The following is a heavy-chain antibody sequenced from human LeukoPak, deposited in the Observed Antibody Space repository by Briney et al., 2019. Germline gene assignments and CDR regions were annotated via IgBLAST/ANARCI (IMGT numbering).Heavy chain of an antibody. D-gene: IGHD3-9*01. J-gene: IGHJ4*02. CDR2: TSYDGSNK. Sequence: HPGGSLRLSCAASGFTFSSYAMHWVRQAPGKGLEWVAVTSYDGSNKYYADSVKGRFTISRDNSKNTLYLQMNSLRAEDTAVYYCARDFSVDDILTGYYDYWGQGTLVTVSS. V-gene: IGHV3-30*04. CDR1: GFTFSSYA. CDR3: ARDFSVDDILTGYYDY.